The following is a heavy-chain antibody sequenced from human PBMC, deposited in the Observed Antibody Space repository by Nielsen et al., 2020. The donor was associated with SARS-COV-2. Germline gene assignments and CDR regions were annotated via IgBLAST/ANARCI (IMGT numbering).Heavy chain of an antibody. J-gene: IGHJ6*02. V-gene: IGHV3-9*01. D-gene: IGHD3-16*02. CDR2: ISWNSGSI. CDR3: AKDSLGMDV. CDR1: GFTFDDYA. Sequence: SLKISCAASGFTFDDYAMHWVRQAPGKGLEWDSGISWNSGSIGYADSVKGRFTISRDNAKNSLYLQMNSLRAEDTALYYCAKDSLGMDVWGQGTTVTVSS.